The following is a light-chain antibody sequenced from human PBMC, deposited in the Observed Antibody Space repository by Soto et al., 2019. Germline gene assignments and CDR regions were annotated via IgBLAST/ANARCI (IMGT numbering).Light chain of an antibody. Sequence: EIVLTQSPGTLSLSPGERATLPCRASQSVSRSLLAWYQQKPGQAPRLLIYGASTRATGIADRFSGSGSGTDFTLTISRLEPEDFAVYYCQQYGNPPPYSFGQGTKVDIK. CDR3: QQYGNPPPYS. CDR2: GAS. J-gene: IGKJ2*03. CDR1: QSVSRSL. V-gene: IGKV3-20*01.